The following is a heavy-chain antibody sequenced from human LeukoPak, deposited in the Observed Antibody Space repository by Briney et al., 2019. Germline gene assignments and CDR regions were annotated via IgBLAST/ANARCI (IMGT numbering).Heavy chain of an antibody. CDR3: ARDREPGAPSNYYYYYMDV. CDR1: GYTFTGYY. V-gene: IGHV1-2*02. CDR2: INPNSGGT. Sequence: ASVKVSCKASGYTFTGYYMHWVRQAPGQGLEWMGWINPNSGGTNYAQKLQGRVTMTRDTSISTAYMELSRLRSDDTAVYYCARDREPGAPSNYYYYYMDVWGKGTTVTVSS. J-gene: IGHJ6*03. D-gene: IGHD1-14*01.